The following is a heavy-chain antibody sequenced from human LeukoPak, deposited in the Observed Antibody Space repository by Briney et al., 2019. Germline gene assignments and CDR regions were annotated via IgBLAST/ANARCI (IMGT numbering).Heavy chain of an antibody. CDR1: GYTFTSYA. J-gene: IGHJ4*02. CDR3: AKDRYYYDSSGYYPYYFDY. CDR2: INAGNGNT. Sequence: ASVKVSCKASGYTFTSYAMHWVRQAPGQRLEWMGWINAGNGNTKYSQEFQGRVTITRDTSASTAYMELSSLRSEDMAVYYCAKDRYYYDSSGYYPYYFDYWGQGTLVTVSS. V-gene: IGHV1-3*03. D-gene: IGHD3-22*01.